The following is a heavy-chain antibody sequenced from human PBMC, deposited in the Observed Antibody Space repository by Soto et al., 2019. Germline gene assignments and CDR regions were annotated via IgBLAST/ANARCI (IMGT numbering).Heavy chain of an antibody. J-gene: IGHJ6*02. V-gene: IGHV4-59*01. Sequence: PSETLSLTCTVSGGSISSYYWSWIRQPPGKGLEWIGYLYYSGSTNYNPSLKSRVTISVDTSKNQFSLKLSSVTAADTAVYYCARGYSGSYSVASGSYYYYGMDVWGQGTTVTVSS. CDR2: LYYSGST. D-gene: IGHD1-26*01. CDR3: ARGYSGSYSVASGSYYYYGMDV. CDR1: GGSISSYY.